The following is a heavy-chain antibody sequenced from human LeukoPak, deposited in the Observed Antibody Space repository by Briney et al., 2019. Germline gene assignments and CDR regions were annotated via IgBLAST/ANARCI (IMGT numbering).Heavy chain of an antibody. CDR2: IAIAGNT. V-gene: IGHV3-13*04. Sequence: PGGSLRLSCAASGFTISSYDMHWVRQATGKGLEWVSTIAIAGNTFYPDSVKGRFTISRDNAKNSLDLQMHSLTVGDTAVYYCARAGFGSTWYVFDYWGQGTLVTVSS. J-gene: IGHJ4*02. D-gene: IGHD6-13*01. CDR3: ARAGFGSTWYVFDY. CDR1: GFTISSYD.